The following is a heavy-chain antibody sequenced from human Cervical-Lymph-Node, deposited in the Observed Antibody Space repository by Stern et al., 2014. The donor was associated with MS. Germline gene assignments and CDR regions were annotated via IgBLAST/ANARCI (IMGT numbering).Heavy chain of an antibody. Sequence: EVQLGESGAEVKKPGESLKISCKLSGYSFTIYYIAWVRQMPGQGLEWMGVIYPYDSDTTYSPSFQGQVTISADKSITTAYLQWSSLRASDTAMYYCARHVQGFDYWGQGTLVTVSS. CDR1: GYSFTIYY. CDR2: IYPYDSDT. V-gene: IGHV5-51*01. J-gene: IGHJ4*02. CDR3: ARHVQGFDY.